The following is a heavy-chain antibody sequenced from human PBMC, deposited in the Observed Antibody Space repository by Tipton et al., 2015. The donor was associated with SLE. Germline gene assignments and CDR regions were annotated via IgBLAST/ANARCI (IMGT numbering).Heavy chain of an antibody. CDR3: ASERYYYDSSGYIFDY. CDR2: INHSGST. Sequence: GSLRLSCAVYGGSFSGYYWSWIRQPPGKGLEWIGEINHSGSTNYNPSLKSRVTISVDTSKNQFSLKLSSVTAADTAVYYCASERYYYDSSGYIFDYWGQGTLVTVSS. D-gene: IGHD3-22*01. V-gene: IGHV4-34*01. J-gene: IGHJ4*02. CDR1: GGSFSGYY.